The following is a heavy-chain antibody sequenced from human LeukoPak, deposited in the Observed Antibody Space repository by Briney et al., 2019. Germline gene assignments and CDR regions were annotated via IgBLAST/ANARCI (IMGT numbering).Heavy chain of an antibody. CDR3: ARPPSRDGYNLGY. J-gene: IGHJ4*02. Sequence: PGESLKISCKGSGYSFTSYWIGWVRQMPGKGLEWMGSIFPGDFVTRYSPSFQGQVTISADKSISTAYLQWSSLKASDTAMYYCARPPSRDGYNLGYWGQGTLVTVSS. CDR1: GYSFTSYW. V-gene: IGHV5-51*01. D-gene: IGHD5-24*01. CDR2: IFPGDFVT.